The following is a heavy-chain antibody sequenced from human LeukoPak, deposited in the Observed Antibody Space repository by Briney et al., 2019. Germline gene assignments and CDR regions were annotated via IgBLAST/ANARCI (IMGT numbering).Heavy chain of an antibody. D-gene: IGHD2-15*01. Sequence: SVKVSCKASGGTFSSYAISWVRQAPGQGLEWMGRIIPIFGIANYAQKFQGRVTITADESTSTAYMELSSLRSEDTAVYYCASGDYCSGGSCYFDYWGQGTLVTVSS. CDR3: ASGDYCSGGSCYFDY. J-gene: IGHJ4*02. CDR2: IIPIFGIA. CDR1: GGTFSSYA. V-gene: IGHV1-69*13.